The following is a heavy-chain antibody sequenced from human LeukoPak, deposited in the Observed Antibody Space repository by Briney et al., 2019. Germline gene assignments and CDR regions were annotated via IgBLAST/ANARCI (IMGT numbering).Heavy chain of an antibody. D-gene: IGHD1-26*01. Sequence: KTGGSLRLSCAASGFTFSDYYMSWIRQPPGKGLEWIGEINHSGSTNYNPSLKSRVTISVDTSKNQFSLKLSSVTAADTAVYYCARSLVWEAFDIWGQGTMVTVSS. CDR2: INHSGST. CDR1: GFTFSDYY. V-gene: IGHV4-34*01. CDR3: ARSLVWEAFDI. J-gene: IGHJ3*02.